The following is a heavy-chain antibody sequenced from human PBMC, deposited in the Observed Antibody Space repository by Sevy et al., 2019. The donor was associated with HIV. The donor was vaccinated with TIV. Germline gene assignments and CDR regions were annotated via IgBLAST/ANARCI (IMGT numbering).Heavy chain of an antibody. V-gene: IGHV3-30-3*01. J-gene: IGHJ4*02. D-gene: IGHD2-15*01. CDR1: GFIFNTYA. CDR2: ISYDGINK. CDR3: ASTGYCTGGSCYSPFGY. Sequence: GGSLRLSCAASGFIFNTYAMHWVRQAPGKGLEWVVVISYDGINKYYADSVKGRFTISRDNSRNTLDLQMNSLRSEDTALYYCASTGYCTGGSCYSPFGYWGQGTLVTVSS.